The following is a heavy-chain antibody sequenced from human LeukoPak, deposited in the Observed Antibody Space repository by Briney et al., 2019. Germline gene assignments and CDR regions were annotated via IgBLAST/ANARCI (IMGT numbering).Heavy chain of an antibody. CDR3: AKDPLDLQGCCGYYFDY. Sequence: GGSLRLSCAASGFTVSSNYMSWVRQAPGKGLEWVSVIYSGGSTYYADSVKGRFTISRDNSKNTLYLQMNSLRAEDTAVYYCAKDPLDLQGCCGYYFDYWGQGTLVTVSS. D-gene: IGHD1-7*01. CDR1: GFTVSSNY. J-gene: IGHJ4*02. V-gene: IGHV3-66*01. CDR2: IYSGGST.